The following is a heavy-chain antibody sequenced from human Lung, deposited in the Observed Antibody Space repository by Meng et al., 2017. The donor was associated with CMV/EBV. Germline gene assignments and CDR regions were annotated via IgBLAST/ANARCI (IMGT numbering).Heavy chain of an antibody. D-gene: IGHD2-2*01. J-gene: IGHJ6*02. CDR2: INPNSGGT. Sequence: SVXVSXXASGYTFTGYYMHWVRQAPGQGLEWMGWINPNSGGTNYAQKFQGRVTMTRDTSISTAYMELSRLRSDDTAVYYCARNGYCSSTSCYRYGRDVWGQGTXVTVSS. V-gene: IGHV1-2*02. CDR3: ARNGYCSSTSCYRYGRDV. CDR1: GYTFTGYY.